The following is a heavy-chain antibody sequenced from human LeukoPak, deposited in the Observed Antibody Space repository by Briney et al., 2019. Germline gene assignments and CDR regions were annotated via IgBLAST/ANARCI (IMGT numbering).Heavy chain of an antibody. D-gene: IGHD5-18*01. J-gene: IGHJ4*02. CDR1: GFTFSSYW. Sequence: GGSLRLSCAASGFTFSSYWMSWVRQAPGKGLEWVANIKQDGNEKYYVDSVKGRFTISRDNAKNSLYLQMNSLRAEDTAVYYCARGHSYGFPSGSYYFDYWGQGTLVTVSS. CDR3: ARGHSYGFPSGSYYFDY. V-gene: IGHV3-7*01. CDR2: IKQDGNEK.